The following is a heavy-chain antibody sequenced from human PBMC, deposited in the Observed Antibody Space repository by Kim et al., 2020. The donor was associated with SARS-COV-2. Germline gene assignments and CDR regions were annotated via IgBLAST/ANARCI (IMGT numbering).Heavy chain of an antibody. CDR2: IGGDEST. D-gene: IGHD3-10*01. CDR3: AKDLYDYSAMDV. V-gene: IGHV3-23*01. CDR1: GFIFRTNA. J-gene: IGHJ6*02. Sequence: GGSLRLSCVGSGFIFRTNAMNWVRQTPGKGLEWVSGIGGDESTHYADSVKGRFPISRDNSRNTLHLQMSSLRVEDTAIYYCAKDLYDYSAMDVWGQGTTVTVSS.